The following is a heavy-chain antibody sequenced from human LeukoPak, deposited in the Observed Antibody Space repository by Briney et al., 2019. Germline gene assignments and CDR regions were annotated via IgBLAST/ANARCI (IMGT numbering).Heavy chain of an antibody. CDR1: GFTLSRYS. V-gene: IGHV3-21*01. CDR3: AIYGSGSQGWFDP. D-gene: IGHD3-10*01. CDR2: ISSIRSYI. J-gene: IGHJ5*02. Sequence: PGGSLRLSRAASGFTLSRYSMNWGPDAPGKGLEWGSYISSIRSYIYYAHSVKGRFTISSDNAKNSLYLQMNSLRAEDTAVYYCAIYGSGSQGWFDPWGQGTLVTVSS.